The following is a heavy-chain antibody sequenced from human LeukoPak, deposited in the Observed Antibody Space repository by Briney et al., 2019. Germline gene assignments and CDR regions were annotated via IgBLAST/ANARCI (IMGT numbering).Heavy chain of an antibody. CDR2: IYSGGST. Sequence: SETLSLTCTVSGGSISSSGYYWGWVRQPPGKGLEWIGSIYSGGSTYYIPSLKSRLTISLDTPKSQFSLKLSSVTAADTAVYYCARRGSGSPRRYFDYWGQGALVTVSS. CDR3: ARRGSGSPRRYFDY. CDR1: GGSISSSGYY. D-gene: IGHD3-10*01. J-gene: IGHJ4*02. V-gene: IGHV4-39*07.